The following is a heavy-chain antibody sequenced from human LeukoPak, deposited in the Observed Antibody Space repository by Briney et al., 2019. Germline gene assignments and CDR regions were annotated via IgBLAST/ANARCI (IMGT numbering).Heavy chain of an antibody. Sequence: RGSLRLSCAASGFSVNNKYMNWVRQAPGKGLEWVSLIYGDTSTNYADSVKGRFTISRDTSKNTLYLQMNSLRVEDTAVYYCAKGPRPGSSGYPNLDHWGQGTLVTVSS. CDR3: AKGPRPGSSGYPNLDH. D-gene: IGHD3-22*01. CDR1: GFSVNNKY. J-gene: IGHJ4*02. V-gene: IGHV3-53*01. CDR2: IYGDTST.